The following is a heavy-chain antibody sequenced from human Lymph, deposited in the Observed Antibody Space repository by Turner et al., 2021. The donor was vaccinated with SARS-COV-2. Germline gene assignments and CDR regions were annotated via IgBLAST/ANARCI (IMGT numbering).Heavy chain of an antibody. CDR3: ARRTPQGWYVHVFDY. CDR2: IYYSGST. Sequence: LQLQQSGPGLDKPSETLSLTLTVPGDSINSSFYYWGWIRQPTGKGLEWIGSIYYSGSTYYNPSLKSRVTISVDTSKNQFSLRLSSVTAADTAVFYCARRTPQGWYVHVFDYWGQGTLVTVSS. CDR1: GDSINSSFYY. J-gene: IGHJ4*02. V-gene: IGHV4-39*01. D-gene: IGHD6-19*01.